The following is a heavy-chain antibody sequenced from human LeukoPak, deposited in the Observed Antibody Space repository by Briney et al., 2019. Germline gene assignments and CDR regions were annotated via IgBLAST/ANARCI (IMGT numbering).Heavy chain of an antibody. D-gene: IGHD3-3*01. CDR3: ARLPLSMSGYPPDY. V-gene: IGHV4-39*01. CDR1: GGSISSHS. Sequence: SETLSLTCTVSGGSISSHSWGWIRHSPGKGLEWIGRIYYSGKTYYNPSVTSRVTMSADTSKNQFSLNLSSVTAADTAVYYCARLPLSMSGYPPDYWGQGTLVIVSS. CDR2: IYYSGKT. J-gene: IGHJ4*02.